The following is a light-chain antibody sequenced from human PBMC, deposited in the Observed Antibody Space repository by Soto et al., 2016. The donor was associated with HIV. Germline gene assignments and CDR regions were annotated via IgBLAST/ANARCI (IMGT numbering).Light chain of an antibody. CDR2: GAS. CDR1: QSISIY. Sequence: DIQMTQSPSSLSASVGDRATITCRASQSISIYLTWYQQKPGKAPELLIYGASTLHSGVPSRFSGSGSGTEFTLTISSLQPEDFATYYCQQTSSIPLTFGGGTEVQIK. J-gene: IGKJ4*01. V-gene: IGKV1-39*01. CDR3: QQTSSIPLT.